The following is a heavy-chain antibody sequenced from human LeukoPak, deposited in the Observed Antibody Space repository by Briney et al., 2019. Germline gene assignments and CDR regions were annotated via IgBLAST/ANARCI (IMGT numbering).Heavy chain of an antibody. J-gene: IGHJ4*02. V-gene: IGHV3-30*02. D-gene: IGHD2-21*02. Sequence: PGGSLRLSCAASGFTFSSYGMHWVRQTPGKGLEWVAFIRYDGSNKYYADSVKGRFTISRDNSKNTLYLQMNSLRAEDTAVYYCAKDYVHIVVVTGGYFDYWGQGTLVTVSS. CDR1: GFTFSSYG. CDR2: IRYDGSNK. CDR3: AKDYVHIVVVTGGYFDY.